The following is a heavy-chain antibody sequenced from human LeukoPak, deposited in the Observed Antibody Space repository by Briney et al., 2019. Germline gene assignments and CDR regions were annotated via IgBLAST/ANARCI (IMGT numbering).Heavy chain of an antibody. J-gene: IGHJ3*02. Sequence: PGRSLRLSCAASGFTFSSYAMHWVRQAPGKGLEWVAVISYDGSNKYYADSVKGRFTISRDNSKNTLYLQMNSLRAEDTAVYYCARSPIVDGYKLYAFDIWGQGTMVTVSS. V-gene: IGHV3-30-3*01. CDR1: GFTFSSYA. CDR2: ISYDGSNK. D-gene: IGHD5-24*01. CDR3: ARSPIVDGYKLYAFDI.